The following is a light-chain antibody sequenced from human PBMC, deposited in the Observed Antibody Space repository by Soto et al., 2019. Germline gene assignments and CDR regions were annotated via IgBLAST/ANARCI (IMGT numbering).Light chain of an antibody. CDR3: QQYNNWHPWT. V-gene: IGKV3-15*01. CDR2: GAS. Sequence: EIVMTQSPATLSVSPGERATLSCRASQSVSSNLAWYQQKPGQAPRLLIYGASTRATGIPARFSGSGSGTEFTLTISRLQSEDFAVSYCQQYNNWHPWTFGQGTKVEIK. CDR1: QSVSSN. J-gene: IGKJ1*01.